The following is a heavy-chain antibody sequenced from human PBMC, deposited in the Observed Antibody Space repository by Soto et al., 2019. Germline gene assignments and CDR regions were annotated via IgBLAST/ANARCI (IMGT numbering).Heavy chain of an antibody. J-gene: IGHJ6*02. CDR2: IYSGGST. Sequence: GSLRLSCAVSGFTVINTYIIFFRHSPVKWLEWVSLIYSGGSTSYADSVKGRFTISRDNSKNTLYLHMNSLRAEDTAVYYCATASRDNRLYGMDVWGQGTTVTVSS. CDR3: ATASRDNRLYGMDV. V-gene: IGHV3-53*01. CDR1: GFTVINTY. D-gene: IGHD1-20*01.